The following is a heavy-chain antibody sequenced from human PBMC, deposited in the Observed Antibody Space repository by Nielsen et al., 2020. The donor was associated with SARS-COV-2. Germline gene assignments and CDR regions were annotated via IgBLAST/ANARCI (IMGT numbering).Heavy chain of an antibody. J-gene: IGHJ4*02. CDR2: ISSDATTI. CDR3: VRENGHFDY. V-gene: IGHV3-48*03. CDR1: GFTFRGYE. Sequence: GESLKISCVASGFTFRGYEMNWVRQAPGKGLEWVSYISSDATTIFYVDSVKGRFIMSRDNARNSLYLQMNSLRVEDTAIYYCVRENGHFDYWSQGALVTVSS. D-gene: IGHD2-8*01.